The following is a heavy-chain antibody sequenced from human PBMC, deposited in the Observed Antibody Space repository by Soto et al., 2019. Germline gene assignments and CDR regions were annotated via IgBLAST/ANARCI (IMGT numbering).Heavy chain of an antibody. Sequence: QLVLQESGPGVVKPSETPTLTCSVSGDSITSSRYYWGWIRQTPQTGLEWIGSIYYSGRTFYNPSLKSRVTVSVDTYKNQFSLKLTSVSAAEASLYFCARQTASIVRQGDFDYWGKGTLVTVSS. V-gene: IGHV4-39*01. CDR2: IYYSGRT. J-gene: IGHJ4*02. CDR3: ARQTASIVRQGDFDY. D-gene: IGHD2-2*01. CDR1: GDSITSSRYY.